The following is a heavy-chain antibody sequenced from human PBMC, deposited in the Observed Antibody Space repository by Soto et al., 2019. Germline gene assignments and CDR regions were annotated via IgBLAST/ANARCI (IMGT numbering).Heavy chain of an antibody. CDR3: VRGSGWERYDY. D-gene: IGHD6-19*01. CDR2: IIAIFGTA. J-gene: IGHJ4*02. V-gene: IGHV1-69*13. Sequence: SVKVSCKASGGTFSSYALSWVRQAPGQGLEWMGGIIAIFGTANYAQKFQGRVTITADESTSTAHMELSSLKSEDTAVYYCVRGSGWERYDYWGQGTLVTVSS. CDR1: GGTFSSYA.